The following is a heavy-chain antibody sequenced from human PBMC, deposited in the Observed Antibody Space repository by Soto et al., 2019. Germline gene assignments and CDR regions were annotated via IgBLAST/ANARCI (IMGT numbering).Heavy chain of an antibody. D-gene: IGHD2-21*02. CDR2: ISYDGSNT. CDR1: GFTFSSYG. Sequence: QVQLVESGGGVVQPGRSLRLSCAASGFTFSSYGMHWVRQAPGKGLEWVAVISYDGSNTYYADSVKGRFTISRDNSKNTLYLQMNSLRAEDTAVYYVAKDSTVVVTAIGSWYFDLWGRGTLVTVSS. CDR3: AKDSTVVVTAIGSWYFDL. V-gene: IGHV3-30*18. J-gene: IGHJ2*01.